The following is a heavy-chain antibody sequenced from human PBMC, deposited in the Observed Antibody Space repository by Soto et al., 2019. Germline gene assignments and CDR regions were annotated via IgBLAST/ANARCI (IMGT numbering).Heavy chain of an antibody. CDR1: GFTFSSYA. Sequence: PGGSLRLSCAASGFTFSSYAMSWVRQAPGKGLEWVSAISGSGGSTYYADSVKGRFTISRDNSKNTLYLQMNSLRAEDTAVYYYAKLRTTGTGFINWFDPWGQGTLVTVS. CDR2: ISGSGGST. CDR3: AKLRTTGTGFINWFDP. J-gene: IGHJ5*02. V-gene: IGHV3-23*01. D-gene: IGHD1-1*01.